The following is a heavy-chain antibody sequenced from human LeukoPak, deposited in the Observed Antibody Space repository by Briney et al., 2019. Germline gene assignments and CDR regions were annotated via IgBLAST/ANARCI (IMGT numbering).Heavy chain of an antibody. CDR1: GYSFTRNW. D-gene: IGHD1-26*01. CDR2: IYPGDSDT. CDR3: ARQVDYYMDV. J-gene: IGHJ6*03. V-gene: IGHV5-51*01. Sequence: GESLKISCKGSGYSFTRNWIGWVRQMPGKGLEWMGIIYPGDSDTRYSPSFQGQVTISADKSINTAYLQWSSLKASDTAMYYCARQVDYYMDVWGKGTTVTISS.